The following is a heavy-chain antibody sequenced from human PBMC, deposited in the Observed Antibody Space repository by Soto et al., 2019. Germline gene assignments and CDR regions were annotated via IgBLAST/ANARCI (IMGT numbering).Heavy chain of an antibody. D-gene: IGHD2-8*01. V-gene: IGHV3-7*01. CDR2: IKQDGSEK. CDR3: ARYLRGFYASEPFDY. CDR1: GFTFSSYW. J-gene: IGHJ4*02. Sequence: GSLRLSCAASGFTFSSYWMSWVRQAPGKGLEWVANIKQDGSEKYYVDSVKGRFTISRDNAKNSLYLQMNSLSAEDTAVYYCARYLRGFYASEPFDYWGQGTLVTVSS.